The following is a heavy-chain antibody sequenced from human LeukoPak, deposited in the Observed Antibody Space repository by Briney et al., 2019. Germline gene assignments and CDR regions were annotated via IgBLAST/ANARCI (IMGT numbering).Heavy chain of an antibody. D-gene: IGHD2-8*01. CDR3: AKDRCSNGIGCYYYYMEV. Sequence: PGGSLRLSCAASAFTFSSYGMHWVRQAPGKGLEWVAYIQYDRTNEQYAPSVKGRFRISRDNSNNILYLQMNSLRTEDTAVYYCAKDRCSNGIGCYYYYMEVWGKGTTVTISS. V-gene: IGHV3-30*02. J-gene: IGHJ6*03. CDR1: AFTFSSYG. CDR2: IQYDRTNE.